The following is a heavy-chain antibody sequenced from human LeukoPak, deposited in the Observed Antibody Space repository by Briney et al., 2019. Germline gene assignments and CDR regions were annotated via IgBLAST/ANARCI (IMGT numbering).Heavy chain of an antibody. CDR1: GGSIISSTYY. Sequence: SETLSLTCTVSGGSIISSTYYWGWIRQTPGKGLEWIGSTYHSGIPYYNPFLLGRATISADTSKNQFSLKVRSVTAADTALYYCARDHGNNFFDPWGQGTLVTVSS. CDR3: ARDHGNNFFDP. V-gene: IGHV4-39*07. CDR2: TYHSGIP. J-gene: IGHJ5*02.